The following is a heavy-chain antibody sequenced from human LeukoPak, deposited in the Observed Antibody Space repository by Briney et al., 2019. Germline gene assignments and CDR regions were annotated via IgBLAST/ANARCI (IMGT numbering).Heavy chain of an antibody. V-gene: IGHV3-23*01. Sequence: PGGSLRLSCAASGFTFSSYGMSWVRQAPGKGLEWVSGIGGSGGKTYYADSVKGRFTISRDNSKNTLYLQMNSLRAEDTAVYYCAKEFRGGWPFDYWGQGTLVTVSS. CDR1: GFTFSSYG. CDR3: AKEFRGGWPFDY. J-gene: IGHJ4*02. D-gene: IGHD6-19*01. CDR2: IGGSGGKT.